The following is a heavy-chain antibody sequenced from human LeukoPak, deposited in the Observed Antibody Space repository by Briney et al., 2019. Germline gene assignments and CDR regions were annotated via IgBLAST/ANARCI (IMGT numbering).Heavy chain of an antibody. J-gene: IGHJ2*01. V-gene: IGHV5-51*01. Sequence: GEALKISCKGSGYYFSNYWIGWVRQMPGRGLEWMGIIYPGDSETTYSPSFQGQVTISADKSISTAYLQWSSLKTSDTAMYYCAKTTHIALVGEGGCFDLWGRGTPVVVSS. CDR3: AKTTHIALVGEGGCFDL. D-gene: IGHD3-10*01. CDR2: IYPGDSET. CDR1: GYYFSNYW.